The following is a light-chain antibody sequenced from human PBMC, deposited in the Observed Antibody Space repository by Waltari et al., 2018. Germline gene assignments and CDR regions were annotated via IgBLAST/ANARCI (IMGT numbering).Light chain of an antibody. J-gene: IGKJ1*01. Sequence: DIVMTQSPLSLPVTPGEPASISCRSSHSLLLQSNRYNNLDWYLQKPGQSPHLLIYLGSIRASGVPDRFSGRGSGTELTLKIRRVEAEDGGVYYCMQGRQCPWTFGQGTKVDI. CDR3: MQGRQCPWT. V-gene: IGKV2-28*01. CDR1: HSLLLQSNRYNN. CDR2: LGS.